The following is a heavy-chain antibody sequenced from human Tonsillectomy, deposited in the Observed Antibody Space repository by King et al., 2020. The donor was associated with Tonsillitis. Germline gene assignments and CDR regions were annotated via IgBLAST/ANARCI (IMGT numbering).Heavy chain of an antibody. CDR2: INSDGSST. CDR3: ARDIYGGNLPGY. J-gene: IGHJ4*02. CDR1: GFTFSSYW. Sequence: VQLVESGGGLVQPGGSLRLSCAASGFTFSSYWMHWVRQAPVKGLVWVSRINSDGSSTSYADSVKGRFTISGDNAKNTLYLQMNSLRAEDTAVYYCARDIYGGNLPGYWGQGTLVTVSS. V-gene: IGHV3-74*01. D-gene: IGHD4-23*01.